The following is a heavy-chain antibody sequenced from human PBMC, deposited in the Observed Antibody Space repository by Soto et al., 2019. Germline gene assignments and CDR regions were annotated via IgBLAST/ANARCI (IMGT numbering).Heavy chain of an antibody. Sequence: QPQLQESGPGLVKPSETLSLTCNVSGVSISDTSYYWGWIRQPPGKGLEWIGTIYFNGNTFYNTSLKSRLTISVDTSKNQFSLRLTSVTAADTAVYYCARQWSYWGQGTLVAVSS. J-gene: IGHJ4*02. D-gene: IGHD2-15*01. CDR1: GVSISDTSYY. V-gene: IGHV4-39*01. CDR2: IYFNGNT. CDR3: ARQWSY.